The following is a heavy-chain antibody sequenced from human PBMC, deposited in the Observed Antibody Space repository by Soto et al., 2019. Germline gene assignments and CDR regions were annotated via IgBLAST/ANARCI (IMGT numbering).Heavy chain of an antibody. D-gene: IGHD3-9*01. V-gene: IGHV3-13*04. CDR1: GFTFSSYD. CDR2: IGTAGDT. J-gene: IGHJ4*02. CDR3: ARAIDYDILTGYPAPPDY. Sequence: PGGSLRLFCAASGFTFSSYDMHWVRQATGKGLEWVSAIGTAGDTYYPGSVKGRFTISRENAKNSLYLQMNSLRAGDTAVYYCARAIDYDILTGYPAPPDYWGQGTLVTVSS.